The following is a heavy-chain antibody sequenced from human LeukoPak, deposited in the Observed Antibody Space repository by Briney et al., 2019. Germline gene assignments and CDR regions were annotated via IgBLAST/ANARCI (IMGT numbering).Heavy chain of an antibody. CDR1: GFTLRDYW. CDR3: ARVGDDIAAAGIDY. J-gene: IGHJ4*02. CDR2: VNPDGSNT. D-gene: IGHD6-13*01. V-gene: IGHV3-74*01. Sequence: GESLRLSCSVSGFTLRDYWMHWVRQAPGKGLVWVSRVNPDGSNTFYADSVKGRFTISRDNAKNSLYLQMNSLRAEDTAVYYCARVGDDIAAAGIDYWGQGTLVTVSS.